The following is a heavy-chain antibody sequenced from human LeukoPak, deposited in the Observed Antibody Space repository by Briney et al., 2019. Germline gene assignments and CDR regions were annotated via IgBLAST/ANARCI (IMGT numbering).Heavy chain of an antibody. J-gene: IGHJ6*02. CDR2: INPNSGGT. V-gene: IGHV1-2*02. Sequence: ASVKVSCKASGYTFTGYYMHWVRQAPGQGLEWMGWINPNSGGTNYAQKFQGRVTMTRDTSISTAYMELSRLRSDDTAVYYCAIIGSSWSFTYYYYGMDVWGQGTTVTVSS. D-gene: IGHD6-13*01. CDR1: GYTFTGYY. CDR3: AIIGSSWSFTYYYYGMDV.